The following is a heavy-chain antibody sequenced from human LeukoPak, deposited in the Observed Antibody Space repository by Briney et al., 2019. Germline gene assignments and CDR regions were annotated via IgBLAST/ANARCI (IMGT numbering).Heavy chain of an antibody. CDR2: IYYSGST. J-gene: IGHJ5*02. CDR3: ARHGVGGYIWFDP. V-gene: IGHV4-39*01. CDR1: GGSISSSSYY. Sequence: SETLSLTCTVSGGSISSSSYYWGWIRQPPGKGLGWIGSIYYSGSTYYNPSLKSRVTISVDTSKNQFSLKLSSVTAADTAVYYCARHGVGGYIWFDPWGQGHLVTVSS. D-gene: IGHD4-23*01.